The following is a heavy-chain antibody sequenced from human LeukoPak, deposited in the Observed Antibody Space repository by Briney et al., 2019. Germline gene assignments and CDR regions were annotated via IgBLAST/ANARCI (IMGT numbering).Heavy chain of an antibody. D-gene: IGHD6-13*01. V-gene: IGHV3-48*04. CDR1: GFTFSSYS. CDR2: ISSSSSTI. CDR3: ARGPLRCSSSLYRENWYFDL. Sequence: GGSLRLSCAASGFTFSSYSMNWVRQAPGKGLEWVSYISSSSSTIYYADSVKGRFTISRDNAKNSLYLQMNSLRAEDTAVYYCARGPLRCSSSLYRENWYFDLWGRGTLVTVSS. J-gene: IGHJ2*01.